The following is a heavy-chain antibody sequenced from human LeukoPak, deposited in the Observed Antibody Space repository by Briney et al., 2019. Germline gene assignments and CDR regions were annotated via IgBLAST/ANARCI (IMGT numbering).Heavy chain of an antibody. D-gene: IGHD5-24*01. Sequence: SQTLSLTCAISGDNVSRTNIAWDWIRQSPWRGLEWLGRTYYRSKLYNDYAVSVQSRIIINADTSENQFSLQLSAVTPEDTAVYYCARGIGWPYFDYWGQGTLVTVSS. V-gene: IGHV6-1*01. J-gene: IGHJ4*02. CDR3: ARGIGWPYFDY. CDR2: TYYRSKLYN. CDR1: GDNVSRTNIA.